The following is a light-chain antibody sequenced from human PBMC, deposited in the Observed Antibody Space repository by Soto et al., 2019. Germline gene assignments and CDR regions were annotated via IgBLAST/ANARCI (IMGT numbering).Light chain of an antibody. V-gene: IGLV1-47*01. Sequence: QSVLTQPPSASGAPGQRVTVSCSGSSSNIGSKFDYWYQHLPGTALKLLIYTNTQRPSGVPDRFSGSKSGTTASLAVSGRRSEDEADYYCASCDGSLSSHVFGTGTKLTVL. CDR1: SSNIGSKF. CDR3: ASCDGSLSSHV. J-gene: IGLJ1*01. CDR2: TNT.